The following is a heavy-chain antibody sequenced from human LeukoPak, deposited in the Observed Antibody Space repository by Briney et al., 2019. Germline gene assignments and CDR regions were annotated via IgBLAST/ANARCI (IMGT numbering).Heavy chain of an antibody. CDR3: ARQPYSIAAASTIDY. Sequence: GESLKISCKGSGYSFTSYWIGWVRQMPGKGLEWMGIIYPGDSDTRYSPSFQGQVTISADKSISTAYLQWSSLKASDTAMYYCARQPYSIAAASTIDYWGQGTLVTVSS. V-gene: IGHV5-51*01. J-gene: IGHJ4*02. CDR2: IYPGDSDT. D-gene: IGHD6-13*01. CDR1: GYSFTSYW.